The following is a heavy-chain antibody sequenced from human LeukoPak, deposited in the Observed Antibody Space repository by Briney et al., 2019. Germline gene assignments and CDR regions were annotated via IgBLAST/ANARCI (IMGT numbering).Heavy chain of an antibody. J-gene: IGHJ4*02. CDR2: ISGSGGST. V-gene: IGHV3-23*01. CDR1: GGSISSTNYY. D-gene: IGHD1-26*01. Sequence: PSETLSLTCTVSGGSISSTNYYWGWVRQAPGKGLEWVSSISGSGGSTYYADSVKGRFTISRDNSKNTLSLQMNSLRAEDTAVFYCAKEGRYHFDYWGQGTLVTVSS. CDR3: AKEGRYHFDY.